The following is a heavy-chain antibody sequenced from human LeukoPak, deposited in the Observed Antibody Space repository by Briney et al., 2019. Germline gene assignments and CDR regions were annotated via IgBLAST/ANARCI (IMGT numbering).Heavy chain of an antibody. D-gene: IGHD1-26*01. Sequence: SETLSHTCTVSGGSISSYYWGWIRQPPGKGLEWIGSIYYSGSTYYNPSLKSRVTISVDTYKNQFSLKLSSVPAADTAVYYCARWRTSGRGFDYWGQGTLVTVSS. CDR2: IYYSGST. CDR1: GGSISSYY. J-gene: IGHJ4*02. V-gene: IGHV4-39*01. CDR3: ARWRTSGRGFDY.